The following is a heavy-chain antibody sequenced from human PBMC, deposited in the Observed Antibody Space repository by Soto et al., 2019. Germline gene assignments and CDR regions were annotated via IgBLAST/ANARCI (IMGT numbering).Heavy chain of an antibody. V-gene: IGHV1-2*02. CDR1: GYTFTGYH. CDR2: IHPNSGGT. J-gene: IGHJ4*02. Sequence: QVQLVQSGAEVKKPGASVKVSCKASGYTFTGYHMHWVRQAPGKGLEWMGWIHPNSGGTSYAQKFQGRVTMTRDTSISTAYMELTRLRSDDTAVYYCARILSEEVGALHYWGQGTLVTVSS. CDR3: ARILSEEVGALHY. D-gene: IGHD1-26*01.